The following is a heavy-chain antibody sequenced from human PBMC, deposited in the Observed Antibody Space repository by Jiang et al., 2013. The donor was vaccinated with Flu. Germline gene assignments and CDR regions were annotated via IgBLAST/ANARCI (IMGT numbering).Heavy chain of an antibody. CDR1: GYTFTGYY. J-gene: IGHJ6*02. Sequence: GAEVKKPGASVKVSCKASGYTFTGYYMHWVRQAPGQGLEWMGWINPNSGGTNYAQKFQGWVTMTRDTSISTAYMELSRLRSDDTAVYYCARTFRSNYGSHYYYGMDVWGQGTTVTVSS. V-gene: IGHV1-2*04. CDR3: ARTFRSNYGSHYYYGMDV. CDR2: INPNSGGT. D-gene: IGHD4-11*01.